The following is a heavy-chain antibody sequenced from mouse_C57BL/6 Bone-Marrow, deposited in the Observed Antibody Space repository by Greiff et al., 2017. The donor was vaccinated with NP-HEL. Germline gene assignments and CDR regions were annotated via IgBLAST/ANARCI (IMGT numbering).Heavy chain of an antibody. V-gene: IGHV1-50*01. CDR2: IDPSDSYT. CDR1: GYTFTSYW. J-gene: IGHJ4*01. Sequence: VQLQQSGAELVKPGASVKLSCKASGYTFTSYWMQWVKQRPGQGLEWIGEIDPSDSYTNYNQKFKGKATLTVDTSSSTAYMQLSSLTSEDSAVYYCARVVYYGYAMDYWGQGTSVTVSS. CDR3: ARVVYYGYAMDY. D-gene: IGHD1-1*01.